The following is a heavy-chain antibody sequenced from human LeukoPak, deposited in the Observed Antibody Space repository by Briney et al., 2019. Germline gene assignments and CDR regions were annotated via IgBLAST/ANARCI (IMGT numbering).Heavy chain of an antibody. V-gene: IGHV3-23*01. CDR1: GFTFSSYA. J-gene: IGHJ4*02. CDR2: ISGSGGST. Sequence: AGGSLRLSCAASGFTFSSYAMSWVRQARGKGLEWVSAISGSGGSTYYADSVKGRFTISRDNSKNTLYLQMNSLRAEDTAVYYCAKDPIRAAGTGLVLFDYWGQGTLVTVS. CDR3: AKDPIRAAGTGLVLFDY. D-gene: IGHD6-13*01.